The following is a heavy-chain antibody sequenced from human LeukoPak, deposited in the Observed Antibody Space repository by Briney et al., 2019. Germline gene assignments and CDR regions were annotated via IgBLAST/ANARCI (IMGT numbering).Heavy chain of an antibody. Sequence: PSETLSLTCAVSGGSITSDNWWIWVRQPPGKGLEWIGEAYHSGITNYNPSLKSRVTISVDTSKNQFSLKLSSVTAADTAVYYCARSRRIVGATDFDYWGQGTLVTVSS. J-gene: IGHJ4*02. D-gene: IGHD1-26*01. CDR2: AYHSGIT. V-gene: IGHV4-4*02. CDR1: GGSITSDNW. CDR3: ARSRRIVGATDFDY.